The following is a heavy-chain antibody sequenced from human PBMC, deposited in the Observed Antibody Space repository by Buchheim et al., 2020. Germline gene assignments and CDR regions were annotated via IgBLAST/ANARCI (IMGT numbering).Heavy chain of an antibody. CDR3: ARGTLSIGYCNGGSCYYYGY. V-gene: IGHV4-34*01. CDR1: GGSFSGYY. D-gene: IGHD2-15*01. J-gene: IGHJ4*02. CDR2: INHSGST. Sequence: QVQLQQWGAGLLKPSETLSLTCAVYGGSFSGYYWSWIRQPPGKGLEWIGEINHSGSTNYNPSLKSRVTISVDTSKNQFSLKLSSVTAADTAVYYCARGTLSIGYCNGGSCYYYGYWGQGTL.